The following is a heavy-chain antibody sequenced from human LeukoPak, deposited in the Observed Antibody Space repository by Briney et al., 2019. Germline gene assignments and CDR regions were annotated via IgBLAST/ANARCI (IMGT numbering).Heavy chain of an antibody. D-gene: IGHD2-15*01. CDR3: ARGGQARIFAMGN. J-gene: IGHJ4*02. V-gene: IGHV1-46*01. CDR1: GYTFTSYY. Sequence: ASVKVSCKASGYTFTSYYMHWVRQAPGQGLEWMGIINPSGGSTSYAQKFQGRVTMTRNTSISTAYMELSSLRSEDTAVYYCARGGQARIFAMGNWGQGTLVTVSS. CDR2: INPSGGST.